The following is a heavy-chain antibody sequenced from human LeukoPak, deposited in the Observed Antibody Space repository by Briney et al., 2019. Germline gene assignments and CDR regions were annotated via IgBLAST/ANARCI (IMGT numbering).Heavy chain of an antibody. D-gene: IGHD2-15*01. V-gene: IGHV3-9*01. Sequence: GRSLRLSCAASGFTFDDYAMHWVRQAPGKGLEWVSGISWNSGSIGYADSVKGRFTISRDNAKNSLYLRMNSLRAEDTALYYCAKVAADDAFDIWGQGTMVTVSS. CDR3: AKVAADDAFDI. CDR1: GFTFDDYA. CDR2: ISWNSGSI. J-gene: IGHJ3*02.